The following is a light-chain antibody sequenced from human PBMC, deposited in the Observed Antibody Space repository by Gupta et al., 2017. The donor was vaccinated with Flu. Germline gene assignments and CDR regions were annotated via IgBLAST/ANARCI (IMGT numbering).Light chain of an antibody. CDR3: QQYNTWAYT. Sequence: EIVMTQSPATLSVSPGERVTLSCTASQTVTGNLAWFQQTAGQSPRLLIAGASTRATGVPARFSGSGSGTEFTLIISILHSEDFAVYYCQQYNTWAYTFGQGTKLEIK. CDR2: GAS. J-gene: IGKJ2*01. V-gene: IGKV3-15*01. CDR1: QTVTGN.